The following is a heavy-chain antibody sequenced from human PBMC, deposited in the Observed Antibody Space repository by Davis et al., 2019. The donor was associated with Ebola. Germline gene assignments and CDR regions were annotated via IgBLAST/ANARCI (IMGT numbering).Heavy chain of an antibody. J-gene: IGHJ4*02. CDR3: ARARDGYIKSGFDY. V-gene: IGHV3-23*01. CDR2: ISGSGGST. Sequence: PGGSLRLSCTDSVITFSSYAMTWVRQAPGKGLEWVSAISGSGGSTYYADSVKGRFTISRDNSKKTLYLQMNSLRAEDTAVYYCARARDGYIKSGFDYWGQGTLVTVSS. CDR1: VITFSSYA. D-gene: IGHD5-24*01.